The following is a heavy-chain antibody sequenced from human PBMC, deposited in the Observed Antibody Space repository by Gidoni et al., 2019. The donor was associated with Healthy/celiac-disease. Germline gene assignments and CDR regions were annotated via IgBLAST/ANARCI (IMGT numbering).Heavy chain of an antibody. CDR3: AKDSSGSYSGWFDP. J-gene: IGHJ5*02. V-gene: IGHV3-43D*04. Sequence: EVQLVESGGVVVQPGGSLRLSCAASGFTFDDYAMHWVRRAPGKGLEWVSLISWDGGSTYYADSVKGRFTISRDNSKNSLYLQMNSLRAEDTALYYCAKDSSGSYSGWFDPWGQGTLVTVSS. CDR2: ISWDGGST. CDR1: GFTFDDYA. D-gene: IGHD1-26*01.